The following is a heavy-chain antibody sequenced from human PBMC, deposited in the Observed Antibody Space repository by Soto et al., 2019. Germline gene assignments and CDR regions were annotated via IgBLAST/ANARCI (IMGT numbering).Heavy chain of an antibody. V-gene: IGHV3-23*01. J-gene: IGHJ4*02. CDR3: AKVDSLELGAIELFDY. Sequence: EVQLLESGGGLVQPGGSLRLSCAASGFTFSSYAMSWVRQAPGKGLEWVSAISGSGGSTYYADSVKGRFTISRDNSKNTLYLHMNSLRAEDTAVYYCAKVDSLELGAIELFDYWGQGTLVTVSS. CDR1: GFTFSSYA. CDR2: ISGSGGST. D-gene: IGHD3-16*01.